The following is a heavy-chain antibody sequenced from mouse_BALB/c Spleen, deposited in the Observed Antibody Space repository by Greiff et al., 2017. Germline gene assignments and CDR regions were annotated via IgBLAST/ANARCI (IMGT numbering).Heavy chain of an antibody. D-gene: IGHD2-14*01. CDR2: IWSGGST. V-gene: IGHV2-2*02. J-gene: IGHJ3*01. CDR1: GFSLTSYG. CDR3: ARNWGVRRKELGY. Sequence: QVQLKQSGPGLVQPSQSLSITCTVSGFSLTSYGVHWVRQSPGKGLEWLGVIWSGGSTDYNAAFISRLSISKDNSKSQVFFKMNSLQANDTAIYYCARNWGVRRKELGYWGQGTLVTVSA.